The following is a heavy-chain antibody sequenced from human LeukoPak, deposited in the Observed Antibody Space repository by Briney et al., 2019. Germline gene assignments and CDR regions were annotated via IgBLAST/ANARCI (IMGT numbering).Heavy chain of an antibody. CDR1: GYTFTNYA. J-gene: IGHJ4*02. Sequence: ASVKVSCKASGYTFTNYAFTWVRQAPGQGLEWMGWISDYNGNTNYAQKFQGRVTMTTDTSTSTAYMELRSLRSDDTAVYYCARGDYYDSSGYFPGMNYWGQGTLVTVSS. V-gene: IGHV1-18*01. D-gene: IGHD3-22*01. CDR2: ISDYNGNT. CDR3: ARGDYYDSSGYFPGMNY.